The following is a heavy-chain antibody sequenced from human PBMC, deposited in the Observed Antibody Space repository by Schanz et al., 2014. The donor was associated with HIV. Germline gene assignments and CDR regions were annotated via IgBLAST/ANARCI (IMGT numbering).Heavy chain of an antibody. CDR2: ISYDGINK. J-gene: IGHJ6*02. D-gene: IGHD3-22*01. CDR3: AKDRNYYDSKYRGKGNYYYYYGMDV. CDR1: GFTFSSFG. V-gene: IGHV3-30*18. Sequence: QEQLVESGGGVVRPGRSLRLSCAASGFTFSSFGMHWVRQAPGKGLEWVAVISYDGINKYYEDSVKGRLTISRDNSKNTLYLQIKSLRAEDTAVYYCAKDRNYYDSKYRGKGNYYYYYGMDVWGQGTTVTVSS.